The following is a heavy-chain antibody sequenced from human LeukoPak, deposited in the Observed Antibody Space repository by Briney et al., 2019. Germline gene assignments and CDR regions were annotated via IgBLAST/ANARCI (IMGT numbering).Heavy chain of an antibody. CDR1: GFTFSSYG. J-gene: IGHJ4*02. CDR2: ITDSGGDT. D-gene: IGHD3-10*01. CDR3: AKGSRGSRPYYFDF. V-gene: IGHV3-23*01. Sequence: GRSLRLSCAASGFTFSSYGMHWVRQAPGKGLEWVSAITDSGGDTYHADSVKGRFTISRDNSKNTVYLQMNSLRVEDTAVYYCAKGSRGSRPYYFDFWGQEILVTVSS.